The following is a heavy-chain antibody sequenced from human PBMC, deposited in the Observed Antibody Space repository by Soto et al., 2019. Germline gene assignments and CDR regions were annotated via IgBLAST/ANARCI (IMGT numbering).Heavy chain of an antibody. CDR2: IYYSGNA. CDR3: AGRGSQRSMDV. D-gene: IGHD3-10*01. Sequence: QVQLQESGPGLVKPSETLSLTCTVSGDSISSYYWSWIRQPPGRGLEWIGYIYYSGNANYNPSLKSRVTISVDTSKNQFPLRLTSVTAADTAIYYRAGRGSQRSMDVWGQGTTVTVSS. CDR1: GDSISSYY. J-gene: IGHJ6*02. V-gene: IGHV4-59*01.